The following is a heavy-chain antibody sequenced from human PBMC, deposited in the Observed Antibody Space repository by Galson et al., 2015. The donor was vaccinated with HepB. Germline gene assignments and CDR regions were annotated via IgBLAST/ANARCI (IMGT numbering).Heavy chain of an antibody. Sequence: SLRLSCAASGFAFSDYSMNWVRQAPGKGLEWVSSISSWSSDIYYADSVRGRFTISRDNAKNSLYLQMNSLRAEDTALYYCARPRYDTSGYYFDYWGQGTLATVSS. CDR2: ISSWSSDI. CDR1: GFAFSDYS. D-gene: IGHD3-22*01. J-gene: IGHJ4*02. V-gene: IGHV3-21*01. CDR3: ARPRYDTSGYYFDY.